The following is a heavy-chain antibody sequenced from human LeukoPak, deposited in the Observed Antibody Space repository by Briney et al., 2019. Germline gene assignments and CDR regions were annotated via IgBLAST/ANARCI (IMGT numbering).Heavy chain of an antibody. J-gene: IGHJ1*01. CDR2: ISYDGSNK. CDR3: ARVLHYYDSSGYYQH. CDR1: GFTFSSYA. D-gene: IGHD3-22*01. Sequence: GGSLRLSCAASGFTFSSYAMSWVRQAPGKGLEWVAVISYDGSNKYYADSVKGRFTISRDNSKNTLYLQMNSLRAEDTAVYYCARVLHYYDSSGYYQHWGQGTLVTVSS. V-gene: IGHV3-30-3*01.